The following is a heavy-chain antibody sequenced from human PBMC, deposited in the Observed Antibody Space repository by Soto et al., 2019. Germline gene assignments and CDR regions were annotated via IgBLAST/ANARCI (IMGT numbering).Heavy chain of an antibody. CDR2: ISAYNGNT. D-gene: IGHD6-19*01. J-gene: IGHJ6*02. V-gene: IGHV1-18*01. CDR1: GYTFTSYG. CDR3: AREPDSSGWTSYYYYGMDV. Sequence: ASVKVSCKASGYTFTSYGISWVRRAPGQGLEWMGWISAYNGNTNYAQKLQGRVTMTTDTSTSTAYMELRSLRSDDTAVYYCAREPDSSGWTSYYYYGMDVWGQGTTVTVSS.